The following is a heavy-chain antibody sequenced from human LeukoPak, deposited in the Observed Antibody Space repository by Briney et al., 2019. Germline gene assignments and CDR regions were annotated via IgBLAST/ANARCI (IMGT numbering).Heavy chain of an antibody. V-gene: IGHV4-59*11. CDR2: IYYSGST. D-gene: IGHD3-22*01. Sequence: PSETLSLTCTVSGGSISSHYWSWIRQPPGKGLEWIGYIYYSGSTNYNPSLKSRVTISVDTSKNQFSLKLSSVTAADTAVYYCARGPHSTYYYESSGFSLWGQGTLVTVSS. J-gene: IGHJ4*02. CDR3: ARGPHSTYYYESSGFSL. CDR1: GGSISSHY.